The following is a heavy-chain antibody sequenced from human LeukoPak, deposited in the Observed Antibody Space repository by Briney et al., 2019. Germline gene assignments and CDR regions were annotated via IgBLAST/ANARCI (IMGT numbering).Heavy chain of an antibody. CDR3: ARCSGGSCWDFDY. V-gene: IGHV1-3*01. Sequence: GASVKVSCKASRYTFTSYAIHWVRQAPGQRLEWMGWINAGNGNTKYSQKFQGRVTITRDTSASTAYMELSSLRSEDTAVYYCARCSGGSCWDFDYWGQGTLVTVSS. D-gene: IGHD2-15*01. J-gene: IGHJ4*02. CDR2: INAGNGNT. CDR1: RYTFTSYA.